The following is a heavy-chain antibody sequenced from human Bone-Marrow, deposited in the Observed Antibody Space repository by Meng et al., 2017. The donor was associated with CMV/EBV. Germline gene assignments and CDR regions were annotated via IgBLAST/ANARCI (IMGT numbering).Heavy chain of an antibody. CDR2: ISYDGSNK. CDR1: SYG. CDR3: AKVELYYDFWSGYRGDWFDP. Sequence: SYGMHWVRQAPGKGLEWVAVISYDGSNKYYADSVKGRFTISRDNSKNTLYLQMNSLRAEDTAVYYCAKVELYYDFWSGYRGDWFDPWGQGTLVTVS. V-gene: IGHV3-30*18. D-gene: IGHD3-3*01. J-gene: IGHJ5*02.